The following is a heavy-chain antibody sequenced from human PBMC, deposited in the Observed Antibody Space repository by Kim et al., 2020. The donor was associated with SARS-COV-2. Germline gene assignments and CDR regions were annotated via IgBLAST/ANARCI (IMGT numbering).Heavy chain of an antibody. D-gene: IGHD2-21*02. CDR3: AREHLAYCGGDCYSGYYYYGMDV. V-gene: IGHV3-33*01. CDR1: GFTFSSYG. Sequence: GGSLRLSCAASGFTFSSYGMHWVRQAPGKGLEWVAVIWYDGSNKYYADSVKGRFTISRDNSKNTLYLQMNSLRAEDTAVYYCAREHLAYCGGDCYSGYYYYGMDVWGQGTTVTVSS. J-gene: IGHJ6*02. CDR2: IWYDGSNK.